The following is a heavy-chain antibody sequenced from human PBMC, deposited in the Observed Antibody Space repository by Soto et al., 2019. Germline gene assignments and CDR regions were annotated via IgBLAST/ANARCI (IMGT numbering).Heavy chain of an antibody. CDR2: VYHSGST. V-gene: IGHV4-30-4*01. D-gene: IGHD3-22*01. Sequence: SETLWLTCTVSGGSVSSAGYFSQWFRNAQRKGLEWTGYVYHSGSTNYIASLKSRLLLSIDTSRNQSSLKLSSVTAADTAVYYCARLYYFDNSGLPYGMDVWVQGTTVT. J-gene: IGHJ6*02. CDR1: GGSVSSAGYF. CDR3: ARLYYFDNSGLPYGMDV.